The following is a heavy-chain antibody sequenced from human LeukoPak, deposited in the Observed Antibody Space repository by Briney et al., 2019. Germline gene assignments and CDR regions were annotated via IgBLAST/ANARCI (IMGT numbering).Heavy chain of an antibody. CDR1: GFTFSTYS. CDR3: ARVSGQWLDLYYFDY. CDR2: ITSGGTYV. Sequence: SGGSLRLSCAVSGFTFSTYSMNWVRQAPGKGLEWVSSITSGGTYVYYADSVKGRFTISRDNAKNSLYLQMNSLRAEDTAVYYCARVSGQWLDLYYFDYWGQGTLVTVSS. V-gene: IGHV3-21*04. J-gene: IGHJ4*02. D-gene: IGHD6-19*01.